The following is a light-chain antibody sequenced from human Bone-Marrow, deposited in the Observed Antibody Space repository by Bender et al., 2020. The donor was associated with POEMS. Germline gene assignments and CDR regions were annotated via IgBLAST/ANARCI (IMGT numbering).Light chain of an antibody. V-gene: IGLV2-14*01. CDR1: SSDVGRYNY. CDR2: DVT. CDR3: GTWDSSLSVGV. Sequence: QSALTQPASVSGSPGQSITISCTGTSSDVGRYNYVAWYQQYPGKVPKLMIYDVTNRPSGVSNRFSGSKSGTSAALAITGLQTGDEADYYCGTWDSSLSVGVFGTGTKLTVL. J-gene: IGLJ2*01.